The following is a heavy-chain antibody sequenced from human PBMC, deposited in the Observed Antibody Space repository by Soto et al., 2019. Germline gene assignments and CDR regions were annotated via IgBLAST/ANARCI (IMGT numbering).Heavy chain of an antibody. CDR2: ISYDGSNK. D-gene: IGHD2-2*01. J-gene: IGHJ6*02. Sequence: QVQLVESGGGVVQPGRSLRLSCAASGFTFSSYAMHWVRQAPGKGLEWVAVISYDGSNKYYADSVKGRFTISRDNSKNTLYLQMNSLRAEDTAVYYCARTLLIVVVPAARGYGMDVWGQGTTVTVSS. CDR3: ARTLLIVVVPAARGYGMDV. CDR1: GFTFSSYA. V-gene: IGHV3-30-3*01.